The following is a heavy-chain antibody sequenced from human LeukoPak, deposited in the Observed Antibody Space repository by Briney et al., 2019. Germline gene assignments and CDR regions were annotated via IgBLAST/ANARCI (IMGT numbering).Heavy chain of an antibody. V-gene: IGHV3-21*01. CDR3: ARVRAAAGIRAPDY. Sequence: PGGSLRLSCAASGFTFSSYAMNWVRQAPGEGLEWVSSISSSSSYIYYADSVKGRFTISRDNAKNSLYLQMSSLRAEDTALYFCARVRAAAGIRAPDYWGQGTLVTVSS. CDR1: GFTFSSYA. D-gene: IGHD6-13*01. CDR2: ISSSSSYI. J-gene: IGHJ4*02.